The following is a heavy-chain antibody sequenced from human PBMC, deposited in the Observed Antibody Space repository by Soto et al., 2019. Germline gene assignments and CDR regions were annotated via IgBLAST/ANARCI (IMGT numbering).Heavy chain of an antibody. Sequence: SETLSLTCSVSGGSMSSGAYYWNWIRQHPVKGLEWIAYIYHTGNTYYNPSLRSRTTISVDTSENQFSLKLTSVTDADTAVYYCASSYSGYLDNSGQGTRVTGSS. CDR3: ASSYSGYLDN. D-gene: IGHD3-22*01. CDR2: IYHTGNT. J-gene: IGHJ4*02. CDR1: GGSMSSGAYY. V-gene: IGHV4-31*03.